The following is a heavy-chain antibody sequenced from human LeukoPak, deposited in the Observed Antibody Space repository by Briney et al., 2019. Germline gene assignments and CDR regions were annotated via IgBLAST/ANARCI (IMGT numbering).Heavy chain of an antibody. CDR1: GYTFTSYG. D-gene: IGHD3-10*01. J-gene: IGHJ4*02. V-gene: IGHV1-18*01. Sequence: GASVKASCKASGYTFTSYGISWVRQAPGQGLEWMGWISAYNGNTNYAQKLQGRVTMTTDTSTSTAYMELRSLRSDDTAVYYCARDLQYYYGSGSYSRLLDYWGQGTLVTVSS. CDR3: ARDLQYYYGSGSYSRLLDY. CDR2: ISAYNGNT.